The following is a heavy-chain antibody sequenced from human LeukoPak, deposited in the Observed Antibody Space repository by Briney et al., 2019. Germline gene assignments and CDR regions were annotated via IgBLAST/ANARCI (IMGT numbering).Heavy chain of an antibody. J-gene: IGHJ4*02. D-gene: IGHD1-26*01. Sequence: SETLSLTCTVSGGSISSSTYYWGWARQPPGKGLEWIGSIYYDGSTHHNPPLKSRVTISADTSKNQYSPRLSSVTAADTAVYYCAIDSGDHRVVYWGQGTLVTVSS. CDR1: GGSISSSTYY. CDR3: AIDSGDHRVVY. V-gene: IGHV4-39*01. CDR2: IYYDGST.